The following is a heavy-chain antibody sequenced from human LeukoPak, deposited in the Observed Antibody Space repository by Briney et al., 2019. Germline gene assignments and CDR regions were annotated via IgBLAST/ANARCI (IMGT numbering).Heavy chain of an antibody. D-gene: IGHD5-12*01. Sequence: ASVTVSFKASGYTLTVYYMHWLRQAPGQGLEWMGWINPNSGDTNYAQKFQGRVTMTRDTSISTAYMELSRLTSDDTAVYYCAKNPYEYYFDYWGQGTLVTVSS. V-gene: IGHV1-2*02. CDR1: GYTLTVYY. CDR3: AKNPYEYYFDY. CDR2: INPNSGDT. J-gene: IGHJ4*02.